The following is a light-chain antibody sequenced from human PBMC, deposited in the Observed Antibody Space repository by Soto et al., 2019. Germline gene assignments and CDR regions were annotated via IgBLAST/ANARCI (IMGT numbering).Light chain of an antibody. CDR3: SSYTSSGTLDVL. J-gene: IGLJ3*02. V-gene: IGLV2-14*03. CDR2: DVA. Sequence: QSVLTQPASVSGSPGQSITISCTGTSSEVGGYNHVSWYQQHPGKAPKLMIYDVANRPSGISNRFSGSKSGNTASLTISGLQTEDEADYYCSSYTSSGTLDVLFGGGTKLTVL. CDR1: SSEVGGYNH.